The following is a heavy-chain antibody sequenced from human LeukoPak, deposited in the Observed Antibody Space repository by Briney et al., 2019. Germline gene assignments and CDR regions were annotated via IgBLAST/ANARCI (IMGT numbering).Heavy chain of an antibody. CDR1: GYAFTSYA. CDR2: SSYSGNT. V-gene: IGHV1-18*04. Sequence: ASVKVSCKASGYAFTSYAISWVRQAPGQGLEWMGSSYSGNTKYAQKFQGRVTMTTDTSTSTVYMELRSLTSDDTAVYYCARDLGSAYYYGSGMVFDYWGQGTLVTVSS. CDR3: ARDLGSAYYYGSGMVFDY. D-gene: IGHD3-10*01. J-gene: IGHJ4*02.